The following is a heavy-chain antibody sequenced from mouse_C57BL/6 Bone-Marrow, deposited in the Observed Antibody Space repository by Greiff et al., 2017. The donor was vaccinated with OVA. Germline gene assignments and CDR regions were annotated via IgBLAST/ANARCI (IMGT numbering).Heavy chain of an antibody. J-gene: IGHJ3*01. Sequence: VQGVESGAELVRPGTSVKMSCKASGYTFTNYWIGWAKQRPGHGLEWIGDIYPGGGYTNYNEKFKGKAKLTADKSSSTAYMQFSSLKSEDSAIYYCARYRGDEYDLGILAYWGQGTLVTVSA. CDR2: IYPGGGYT. D-gene: IGHD2-4*01. CDR3: ARYRGDEYDLGILAY. CDR1: GYTFTNYW. V-gene: IGHV1-63*01.